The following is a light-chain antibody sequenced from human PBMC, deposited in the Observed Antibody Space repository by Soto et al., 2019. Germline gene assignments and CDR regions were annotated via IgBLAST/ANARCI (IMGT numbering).Light chain of an antibody. Sequence: EIVLTQSPATLSVSAAERLTLSCRASERVDINLAWYQQKPGQTPRLLIYGASTRAIDMPGRFSGRGSGTEFTLTISSLQSEDFAVYYCQQYNNWPRTFGQGTKVDTK. CDR2: GAS. CDR1: ERVDIN. CDR3: QQYNNWPRT. J-gene: IGKJ1*01. V-gene: IGKV3-15*01.